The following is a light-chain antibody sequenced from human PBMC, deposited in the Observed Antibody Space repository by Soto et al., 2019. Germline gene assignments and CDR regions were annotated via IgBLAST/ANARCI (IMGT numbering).Light chain of an antibody. CDR3: QSYDSSLSGYV. J-gene: IGLJ1*01. Sequence: QSVLTQPPSVSGAPGQRVTISCTGSSSNIGAGFDVHWYQQLPGTAPKLLIYGNVDRPSGVPDRFSGSKSGTSASLAITGLQAEDEADYYCQSYDSSLSGYVFGTGTKVTGL. CDR2: GNV. V-gene: IGLV1-40*01. CDR1: SSNIGAGFD.